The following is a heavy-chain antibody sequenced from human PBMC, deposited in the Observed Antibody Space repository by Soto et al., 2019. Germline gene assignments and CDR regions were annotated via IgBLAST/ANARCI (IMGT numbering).Heavy chain of an antibody. CDR2: IYHSGGA. J-gene: IGHJ6*02. V-gene: IGHV4-31*03. CDR1: GDSITSGGYY. Sequence: PSETLSLTCTVSGDSITSGGYYWSWLRQQPGKGLEWIGYIYHSGGASYNPSLRGRAVISNDTSKNQFFLRMNAVTAADTATYYCARDYYGAGSQYYYYGMEVWGQGTTVTVSS. D-gene: IGHD3-10*01. CDR3: ARDYYGAGSQYYYYGMEV.